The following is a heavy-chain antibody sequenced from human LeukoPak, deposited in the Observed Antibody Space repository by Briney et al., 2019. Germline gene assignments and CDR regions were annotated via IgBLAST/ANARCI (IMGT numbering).Heavy chain of an antibody. D-gene: IGHD3-3*01. CDR2: ISYDGSNK. Sequence: GSLRLSCAASGFTFSSYAMHWVRQAPGKGLEWVAVISYDGSNKYYADSVKGRFTISRDNSKNTLYLQMNSLRAEDTAVYYCASFPYYDFWSGYYLPDAFDIWGQGTMVTVSS. CDR3: ASFPYYDFWSGYYLPDAFDI. CDR1: GFTFSSYA. J-gene: IGHJ3*02. V-gene: IGHV3-30-3*01.